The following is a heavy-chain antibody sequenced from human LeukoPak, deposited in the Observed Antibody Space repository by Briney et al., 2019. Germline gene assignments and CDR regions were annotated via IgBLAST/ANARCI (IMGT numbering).Heavy chain of an antibody. V-gene: IGHV3-66*01. CDR3: ARAYSSSWYYWFDP. Sequence: GGSLRLSCAASGFTFSNYAMSWVRQAPGKGLEWGSVIYSGGSTYYADSVKGRFTISRDNSKNTLYLQMNSLRAEDTAVYYCARAYSSSWYYWFDPWGQGTLVTVSS. CDR1: GFTFSNYA. J-gene: IGHJ5*02. CDR2: IYSGGST. D-gene: IGHD6-13*01.